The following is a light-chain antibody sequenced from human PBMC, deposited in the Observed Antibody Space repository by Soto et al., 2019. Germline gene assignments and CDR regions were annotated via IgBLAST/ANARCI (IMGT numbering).Light chain of an antibody. V-gene: IGLV3-25*03. CDR3: QAADSSETFSI. CDR1: ALPKQY. CDR2: KDI. Sequence: SYELTQPPSVSVSSGQTARITCSGDALPKQYTYWYQQKPGQAPILLIYKDIERPSGIPERFSGSTSGTTVMLTISGVQAEDEADYYCQAADSSETFSIFGGGTKLTVL. J-gene: IGLJ2*01.